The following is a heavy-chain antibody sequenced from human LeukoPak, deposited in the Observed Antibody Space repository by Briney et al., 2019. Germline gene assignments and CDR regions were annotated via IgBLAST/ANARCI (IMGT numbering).Heavy chain of an antibody. CDR2: ITDRSITI. Sequence: GGSLRLSCAASGFTFSSYNMNWVRQAPGKGLEWVSYITDRSITIYYADSVKGRFTISRDNSKNTLYLQMNSLRAEDTAVYYCARSGDYVGYYGMDVWGQGTTVTVSS. D-gene: IGHD4-17*01. V-gene: IGHV3-48*01. CDR1: GFTFSSYN. J-gene: IGHJ6*02. CDR3: ARSGDYVGYYGMDV.